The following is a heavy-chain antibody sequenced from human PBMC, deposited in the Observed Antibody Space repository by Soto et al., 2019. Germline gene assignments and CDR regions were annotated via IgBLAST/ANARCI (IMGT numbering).Heavy chain of an antibody. CDR1: GGSISSGGYS. J-gene: IGHJ5*02. CDR3: ARATIVLVPAAMVSHWFDP. CDR2: IYHSGST. V-gene: IGHV4-30-2*05. D-gene: IGHD2-2*01. Sequence: PSETLSLTCTVSGGSISSGGYSWRWIRQPPGKGLEWIGYIYHSGSTYYNPSLKSRVTISVDTSKNQFSLKLSSVTAADTAVYYCARATIVLVPAAMVSHWFDPWGQGTLVTVSS.